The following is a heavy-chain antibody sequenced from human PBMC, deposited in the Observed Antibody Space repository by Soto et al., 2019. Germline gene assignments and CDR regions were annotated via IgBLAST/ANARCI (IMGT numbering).Heavy chain of an antibody. D-gene: IGHD3-22*01. V-gene: IGHV4-59*01. CDR2: IYYSGST. Sequence: SETLSLTXTVSGGSISSYYWSWIRQPPGKGLEWIGYIYYSGSTNYNPSLKSRVTISVDTSKNQFSLKLSSVTAADTAVYYCARYPGSGYPLDYWGQGTLVTVS. J-gene: IGHJ4*02. CDR1: GGSISSYY. CDR3: ARYPGSGYPLDY.